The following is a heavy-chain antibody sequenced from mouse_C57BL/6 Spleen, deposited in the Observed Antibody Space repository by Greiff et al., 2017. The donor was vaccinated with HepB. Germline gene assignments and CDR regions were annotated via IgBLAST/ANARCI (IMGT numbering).Heavy chain of an antibody. D-gene: IGHD3-2*02. CDR3: ARGSAQATSDY. CDR1: GYTFTSYW. Sequence: QVQLQQPGAELVMPGASVKLSCKASGYTFTSYWMHWVKQRPGQGLEWIGEIDPSDSYTNYNQKFKGKSTLTVDKSSSTAYMQRSSLTSEDSAVYYCARGSAQATSDYWGQGTTLTVSS. V-gene: IGHV1-69*01. CDR2: IDPSDSYT. J-gene: IGHJ2*01.